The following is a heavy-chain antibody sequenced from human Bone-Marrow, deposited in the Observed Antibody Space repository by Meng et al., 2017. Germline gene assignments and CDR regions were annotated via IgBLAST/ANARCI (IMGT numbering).Heavy chain of an antibody. CDR2: IKEDGSEK. J-gene: IGHJ1*01. V-gene: IGHV3-7*01. D-gene: IGHD3-22*01. Sequence: GESLKISCAASRFTFTNYWMTWVRQAPGKGLEWVANIKEDGSEKFYVDSVKGRFTISRDNAANSLYLQMNSLRAEDTAVYYCASWHDSSGSANAEYFQHWGQGTLVT. CDR1: RFTFTNYW. CDR3: ASWHDSSGSANAEYFQH.